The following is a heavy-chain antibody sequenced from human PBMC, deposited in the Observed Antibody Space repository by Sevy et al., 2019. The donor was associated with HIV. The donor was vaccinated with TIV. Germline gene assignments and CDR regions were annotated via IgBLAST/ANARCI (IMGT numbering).Heavy chain of an antibody. CDR3: ARDRRNYGGQYFDY. V-gene: IGHV3-11*06. J-gene: IGHJ4*02. CDR1: GFTFSDYY. CDR2: ISSGSSHT. D-gene: IGHD4-17*01. Sequence: GGSLRLSCAASGFTFSDYYMSWVRQAPGKGLEWISDISSGSSHTNDADSVKGRLTISRDNAKNSLYLEMNSLRVEDTAVYYCARDRRNYGGQYFDYWGQGTLVTVSS.